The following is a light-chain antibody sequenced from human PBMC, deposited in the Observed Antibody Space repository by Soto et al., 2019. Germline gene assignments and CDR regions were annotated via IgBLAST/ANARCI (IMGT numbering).Light chain of an antibody. CDR1: QSISASD. J-gene: IGKJ1*01. V-gene: IGKV3-20*01. CDR2: GGS. CDR3: QQFGTSSWT. Sequence: EIVLTQSPGTLSLSPGERTTLSCRASQSISASDLAWYQQKPGQAPRLLIYGGSSSATGITDRFSGSGSATDFTITISRLEPEDFAVYYCQQFGTSSWTFGQGTKVEVK.